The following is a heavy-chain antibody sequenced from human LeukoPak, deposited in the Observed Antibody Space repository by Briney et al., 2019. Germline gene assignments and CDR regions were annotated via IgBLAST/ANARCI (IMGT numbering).Heavy chain of an antibody. CDR1: GFTFSSYW. CDR3: ARDHSSGWAFDY. CDR2: IKQDGSET. D-gene: IGHD6-19*01. V-gene: IGHV3-7*05. Sequence: GGSLRLSCAASGFTFSSYWMSWVRQAPGKGLEWVANIKQDGSETYYVDSVKGRFTISRDNAKNSLYLQMNSLRAEDTALYYCARDHSSGWAFDYWGQGTLVTVSS. J-gene: IGHJ4*02.